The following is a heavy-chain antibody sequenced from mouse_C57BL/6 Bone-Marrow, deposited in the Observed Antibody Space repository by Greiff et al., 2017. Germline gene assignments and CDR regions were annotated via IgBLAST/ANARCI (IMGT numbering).Heavy chain of an antibody. J-gene: IGHJ3*01. CDR1: GYTFTSYG. D-gene: IGHD2-2*01. Sequence: VQLQQSGAELARPGASVKLSCKASGYTFTSYGISWVKQRTGQGLEWIGEIYPRSGNTYYNEKFKGKATLTADKSSSTAYMELRSLTSEDSAVYFWARRGLYYGYVWFAYWGQGTLVTVSA. CDR3: ARRGLYYGYVWFAY. V-gene: IGHV1-81*01. CDR2: IYPRSGNT.